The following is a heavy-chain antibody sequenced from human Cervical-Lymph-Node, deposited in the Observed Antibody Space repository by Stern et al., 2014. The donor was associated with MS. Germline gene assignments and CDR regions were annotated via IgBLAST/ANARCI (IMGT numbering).Heavy chain of an antibody. V-gene: IGHV2-70*04. CDR1: GFSLSTTGMR. CDR2: IDWDDEK. J-gene: IGHJ4*02. Sequence: ESGPALLRPTETLRLTCTLSGFSLSTTGMRVSWIRQPPGKALEWLARIDWDDEKFYNTSLKTRVTISKDTSKNHVVLTMTNVDPVDTATYYCARLGAVGGLDFWGQGTLVAVSS. D-gene: IGHD6-19*01. CDR3: ARLGAVGGLDF.